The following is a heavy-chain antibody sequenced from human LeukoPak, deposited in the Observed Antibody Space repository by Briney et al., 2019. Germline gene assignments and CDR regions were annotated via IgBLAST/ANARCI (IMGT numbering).Heavy chain of an antibody. Sequence: GGSLRLSCAASGFTFSTYVMHWVRQAPGKGLMWVSRISHDGTDTSYADSVKDRFTISRDNAKNTLYLQMNSLRAEDTAVYYCARAAHSSGWYAHFDYWGQGTLVTVSS. J-gene: IGHJ4*02. V-gene: IGHV3-74*01. CDR3: ARAAHSSGWYAHFDY. D-gene: IGHD6-19*01. CDR1: GFTFSTYV. CDR2: ISHDGTDT.